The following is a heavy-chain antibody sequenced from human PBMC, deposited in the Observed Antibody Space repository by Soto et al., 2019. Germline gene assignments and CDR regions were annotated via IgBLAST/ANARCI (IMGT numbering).Heavy chain of an antibody. CDR3: ARGLYSGDK. Sequence: QVRLVQSGAEVKKPGASVKVSCKASGYIFTNYYIHWVRQAPGQGLEWMAIINPNGGSTNCAQEFQGRITLTRDTSTSTVYMDLSSRASEDTAVYYCARGLYSGDKWGQGTRVTVSS. V-gene: IGHV1-46*01. CDR2: INPNGGST. J-gene: IGHJ4*02. D-gene: IGHD2-21*01. CDR1: GYIFTNYY.